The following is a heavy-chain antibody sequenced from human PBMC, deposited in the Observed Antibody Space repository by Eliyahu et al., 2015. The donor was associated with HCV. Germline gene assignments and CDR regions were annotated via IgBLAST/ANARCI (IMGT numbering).Heavy chain of an antibody. J-gene: IGHJ3*02. CDR2: IYXSGST. CDR3: ARRQLDAWCSGGSCYAYDAFDI. Sequence: QLQLQESGPGLVKPSETLSLTCTVXGGSISSSSYYWGWIRQPPGKGLEWIGSIYXSGSTYYNPSLKSRVTISVDTSKNQFSLKLSSVTAADTAVYYCARRQLDAWCSGGSCYAYDAFDIWGQGTMVTVSS. V-gene: IGHV4-39*01. CDR1: GGSISSSSYY. D-gene: IGHD2-15*01.